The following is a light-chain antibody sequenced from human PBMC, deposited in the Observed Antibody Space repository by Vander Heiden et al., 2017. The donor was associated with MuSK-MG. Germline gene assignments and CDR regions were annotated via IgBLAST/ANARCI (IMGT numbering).Light chain of an antibody. CDR1: QGISNY. J-gene: IGKJ4*01. CDR3: QQDNSAPRT. Sequence: DIQMTQSPSSLSASVGDRVTITCRASQGISNYLAWYQQKPGKVPKLLIYAASTLQSGVPSRFSGSASGTDFTLTISSLHPEDVATYYCQQDNSAPRTFGGGTKVEIK. V-gene: IGKV1-27*01. CDR2: AAS.